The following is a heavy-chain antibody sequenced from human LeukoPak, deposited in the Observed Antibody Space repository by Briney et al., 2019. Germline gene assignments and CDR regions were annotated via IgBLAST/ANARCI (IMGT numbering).Heavy chain of an antibody. V-gene: IGHV3-7*01. D-gene: IGHD3-22*01. CDR3: ARSSSITMIVVVIGSAFDI. J-gene: IGHJ3*02. CDR1: GFTFSSYW. CDR2: IKQDGSEK. Sequence: GGSLRLSCAASGFTFSSYWMSWVRQAPGKGLEWVANIKQDGSEKYYVDSVKGRFTISRDNAKNSLFLQMNSLRAEDTAMYYCARSSSITMIVVVIGSAFDIWGQGTMVTVSS.